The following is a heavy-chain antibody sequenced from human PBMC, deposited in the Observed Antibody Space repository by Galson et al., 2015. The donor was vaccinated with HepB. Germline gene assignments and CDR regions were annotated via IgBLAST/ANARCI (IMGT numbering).Heavy chain of an antibody. CDR1: GFTFSSYS. CDR3: ARDGGEDGMDV. V-gene: IGHV3-21*01. CDR2: ISSSSSYI. J-gene: IGHJ6*02. Sequence: SLRLSCAASGFTFSSYSMNWVRQAPGKGLEWVSSISSSSSYIYYADSVKGRFTISRDNAKNSLYLQMNSLRAEDTAVYYCARDGGEDGMDVWAKGPRSPSP. D-gene: IGHD3-10*01.